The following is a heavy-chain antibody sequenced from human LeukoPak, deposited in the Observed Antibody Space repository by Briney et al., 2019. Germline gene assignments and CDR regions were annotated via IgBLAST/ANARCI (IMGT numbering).Heavy chain of an antibody. Sequence: PSETLSLTCAVYGGSFSGYYWSWIRQPPGKGLEWIGEINHSGSTNYNPSLKSRVTISVDTSKNQFSLKLSSVTAADTAVYYCARGRVNFWSGYYIFDYWGQGTLVTVSS. CDR1: GGSFSGYY. CDR3: ARGRVNFWSGYYIFDY. J-gene: IGHJ4*02. D-gene: IGHD3-3*01. CDR2: INHSGST. V-gene: IGHV4-34*01.